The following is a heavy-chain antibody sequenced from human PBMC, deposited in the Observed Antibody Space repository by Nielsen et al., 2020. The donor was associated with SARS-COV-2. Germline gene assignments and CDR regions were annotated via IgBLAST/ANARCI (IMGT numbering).Heavy chain of an antibody. CDR2: ISGSGGST. V-gene: IGHV3-23*01. CDR3: AKGDGDSWSPFLYVDP. D-gene: IGHD6-13*01. J-gene: IGHJ5*02. CDR1: GFTFSSYA. Sequence: GGPLRLSCAASGFTFSSYAMSWVRQAPGKGLEWVSAISGSGGSTYYADSVKGRFTISRDNSQSTLFLQMNSLRAEDTAMYYCAKGDGDSWSPFLYVDPWGQGTLATVSS.